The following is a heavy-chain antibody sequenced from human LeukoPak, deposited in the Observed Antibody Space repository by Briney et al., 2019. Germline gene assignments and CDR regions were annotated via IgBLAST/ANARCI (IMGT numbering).Heavy chain of an antibody. Sequence: GGSLRLSCAASGFTFSSYAMHWVRQAPGKGLEWVAVISYDGSNKYYADSVKGRFTISRDNSKNTLYLQMNSLRAEDTAVYYCARAAPSPDYWGQGTLVTVSS. J-gene: IGHJ4*02. V-gene: IGHV3-30*04. CDR2: ISYDGSNK. D-gene: IGHD6-6*01. CDR3: ARAAPSPDY. CDR1: GFTFSSYA.